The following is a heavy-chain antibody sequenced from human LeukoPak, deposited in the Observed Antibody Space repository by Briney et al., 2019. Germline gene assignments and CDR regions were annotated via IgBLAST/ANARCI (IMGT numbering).Heavy chain of an antibody. V-gene: IGHV3-9*01. CDR1: GFTFDDYA. J-gene: IGHJ4*02. D-gene: IGHD3-3*01. Sequence: GRSLRLSCAASGFTFDDYAMHWVRQAPGKGLEWVSGISWNCGSIGYADSVKGRFTISRDNAKNSLYLQMNSLRAEDTALYYCAKGLFSFWSGYYTPFDYWGQGTLVTVSS. CDR2: ISWNCGSI. CDR3: AKGLFSFWSGYYTPFDY.